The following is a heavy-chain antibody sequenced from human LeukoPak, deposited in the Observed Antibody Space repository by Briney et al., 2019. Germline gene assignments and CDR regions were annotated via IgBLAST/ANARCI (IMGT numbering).Heavy chain of an antibody. D-gene: IGHD5-24*01. CDR2: IYPADSVM. CDR3: ARSPRDGYTDGVDDI. CDR1: AYIFTSYW. V-gene: IGHV5-51*01. J-gene: IGHJ3*02. Sequence: GHSLNILCKVSAYIFTSYWTGCASQPPETGREWRATIYPADSVMTYSPSFQGQVTISADKSIRTAYLQWSSLKASDTAIYYCARSPRDGYTDGVDDIWGQGTMVTVSS.